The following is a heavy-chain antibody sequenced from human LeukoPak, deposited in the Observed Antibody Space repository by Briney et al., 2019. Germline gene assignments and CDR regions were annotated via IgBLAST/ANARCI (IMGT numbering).Heavy chain of an antibody. J-gene: IGHJ4*02. CDR3: ATKRGYNYGLDY. CDR2: TYSGGST. Sequence: AGGSLRLSCAASGFTVSSNYMSWVRQAPGKGLEWVSVTYSGGSTYYADSVKGRFTISRDNSKNTLYLQMNSLRAEDTAVYYCATKRGYNYGLDYWGQGTLVTVSS. CDR1: GFTVSSNY. V-gene: IGHV3-53*01. D-gene: IGHD5-18*01.